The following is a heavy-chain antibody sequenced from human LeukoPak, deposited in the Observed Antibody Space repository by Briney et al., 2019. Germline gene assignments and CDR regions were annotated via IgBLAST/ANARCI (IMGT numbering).Heavy chain of an antibody. D-gene: IGHD3-22*01. V-gene: IGHV3-7*01. CDR2: IKQDGSEK. J-gene: IGHJ4*02. Sequence: HTGGSLRLSCAASGFTFSSYWMSWVRQAPGKGLEWVANIKQDGSEKYYVDSVKGRFTISRDNAKNSLYLQMNSLRAEDTAVYYCARDTYYDSSGYYSNFDYWGQGTLVTVSS. CDR1: GFTFSSYW. CDR3: ARDTYYDSSGYYSNFDY.